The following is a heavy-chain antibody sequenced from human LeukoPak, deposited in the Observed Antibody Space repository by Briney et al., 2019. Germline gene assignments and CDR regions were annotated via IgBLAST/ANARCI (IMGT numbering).Heavy chain of an antibody. V-gene: IGHV3-11*01. CDR2: ISSSGSTI. Sequence: RGSLILSCAAPGFTFSDYYMRRSRQAPGKGLERDSYISSSGSTIYYADSVKGRFTISRDNAKNSLYLQMNSLRAEDTAVYYCARGHGSIAARRAYWFDPWGQGTLVTVSS. D-gene: IGHD6-6*01. J-gene: IGHJ5*02. CDR1: GFTFSDYY. CDR3: ARGHGSIAARRAYWFDP.